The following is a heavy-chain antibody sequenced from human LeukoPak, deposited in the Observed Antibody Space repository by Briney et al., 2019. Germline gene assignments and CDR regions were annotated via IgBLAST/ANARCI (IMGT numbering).Heavy chain of an antibody. V-gene: IGHV4-59*08. J-gene: IGHJ5*02. D-gene: IGHD4-11*01. CDR1: GGSFSGYY. Sequence: SETLSLTCAVYGGSFSGYYWSWIRQPPGKGLEWIGYIYYSGSTNYNPSLKSRVTISVDTSKNQFSLKLSSVTAADTAVYYCASYVTTHSPFDPWGQGTLVTVSS. CDR3: ASYVTTHSPFDP. CDR2: IYYSGST.